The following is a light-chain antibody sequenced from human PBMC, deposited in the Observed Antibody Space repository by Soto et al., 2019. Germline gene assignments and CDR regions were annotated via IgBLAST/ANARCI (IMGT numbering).Light chain of an antibody. CDR2: AAY. Sequence: KTKSPASRTTSVVGRVTIITKESQSISSYLNWYQQKXGKAPNXXIYAAYGLQSGVQSRFSHSGSGTDFSLPIASLQPADVSTDYCQQSYLMSLTFGGGTKVDIK. CDR3: QQSYLMSLT. V-gene: IGKV1-39*01. J-gene: IGKJ4*01. CDR1: QSISSY.